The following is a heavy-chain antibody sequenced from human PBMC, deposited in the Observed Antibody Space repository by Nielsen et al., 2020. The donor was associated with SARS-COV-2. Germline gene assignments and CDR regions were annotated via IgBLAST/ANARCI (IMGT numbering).Heavy chain of an antibody. D-gene: IGHD3-22*01. V-gene: IGHV4-31*03. Sequence: SETLSLTCTVSGGSISSGGYYWSWIRQHTGKGLEWIGYIYYSGSTYYNPSLKSRVTISVDTSKNQFSLKLSSVTAADTAVYYCARGTMIVVVIGAFDIWGQGTMVTVSS. J-gene: IGHJ3*02. CDR3: ARGTMIVVVIGAFDI. CDR2: IYYSGST. CDR1: GGSISSGGYY.